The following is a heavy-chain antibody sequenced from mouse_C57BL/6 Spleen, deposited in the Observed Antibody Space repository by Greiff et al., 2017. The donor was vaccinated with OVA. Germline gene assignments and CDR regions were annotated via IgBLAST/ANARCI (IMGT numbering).Heavy chain of an antibody. D-gene: IGHD2-12*01. CDR3: ATDDGDYFDY. CDR2: IDPSDSYT. J-gene: IGHJ2*01. CDR1: GYTFTSYW. V-gene: IGHV1-69*01. Sequence: QVQLQQPGAELVMPGASVKLSCKASGYTFTSYWMHWVKQRPGQGLEWIGEIDPSDSYTNYNQKFKGKSTLTVDKSSSTAYMQLSSLTSEDSAVYYCATDDGDYFDYWGQGTTLTVSS.